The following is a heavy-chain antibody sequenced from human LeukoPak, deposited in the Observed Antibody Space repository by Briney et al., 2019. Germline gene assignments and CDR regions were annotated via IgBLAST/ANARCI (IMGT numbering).Heavy chain of an antibody. CDR1: GFTFSSYA. J-gene: IGHJ4*02. CDR3: AKDMANYYDSSGYQFDY. Sequence: PGGSLRLSCAASGFTFSSYAMSWVRQAPGKGLEWVSAISGSGGSTYYADSAKGRFTISRGNSKNTLYLQMNSLRAEDTAVYYCAKDMANYYDSSGYQFDYWGQGTLVTVSS. CDR2: ISGSGGST. D-gene: IGHD3-22*01. V-gene: IGHV3-23*01.